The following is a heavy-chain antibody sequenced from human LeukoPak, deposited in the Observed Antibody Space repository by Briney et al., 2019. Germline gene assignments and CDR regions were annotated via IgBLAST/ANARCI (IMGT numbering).Heavy chain of an antibody. J-gene: IGHJ4*02. Sequence: PGGSLRLSCATSGFTFSSYEMNWVRQAPGKGLEWISYITTSGTSTYYADSVKGRFTISRDNGKTALSLQMNSLRAEDTAVYYCMVHSATSCYWGQGTLVTVSS. V-gene: IGHV3-48*03. CDR1: GFTFSSYE. CDR3: MVHSATSCY. D-gene: IGHD1-26*01. CDR2: ITTSGTST.